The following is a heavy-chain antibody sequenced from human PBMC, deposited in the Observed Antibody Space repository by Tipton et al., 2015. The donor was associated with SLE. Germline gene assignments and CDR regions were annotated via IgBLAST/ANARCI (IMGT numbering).Heavy chain of an antibody. V-gene: IGHV4-34*01. J-gene: IGHJ4*02. D-gene: IGHD6-19*01. CDR1: GGSFSSYD. CDR2: INVSGST. CDR3: ARGRSSGWLSLTTSADK. Sequence: TLSLTCAVYGGSFSSYDWSWIRQPPGKGLEWIGEINVSGSTNYNPSLNSRVTISVDTSKNQYSLKLNSVTAADTAIYYCARGRSSGWLSLTTSADKWGQGTLVTVSS.